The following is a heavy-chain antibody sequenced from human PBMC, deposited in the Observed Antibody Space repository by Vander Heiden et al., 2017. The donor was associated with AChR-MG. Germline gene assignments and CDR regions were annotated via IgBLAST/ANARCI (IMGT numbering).Heavy chain of an antibody. D-gene: IGHD5-18*01. CDR2: INHSGST. V-gene: IGHV4-34*01. CDR3: ARGVISGIQLWLGGMDV. CDR1: GGSFSGYY. Sequence: QVQLQQWGAGLLKPSETLSLTCAVYGGSFSGYYWSWIRQPPGKGLEGIGEINHSGSTNYNPSLKSRVTISVDTSKNQFSLKLSSVTAADTAVYYCARGVISGIQLWLGGMDVWGQGTTVTVSS. J-gene: IGHJ6*02.